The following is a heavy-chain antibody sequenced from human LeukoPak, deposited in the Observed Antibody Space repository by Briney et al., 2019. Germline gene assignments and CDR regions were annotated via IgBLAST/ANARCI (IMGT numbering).Heavy chain of an antibody. J-gene: IGHJ6*02. CDR2: INAYNGDT. V-gene: IGHV1-3*01. CDR3: ARSLDYYYGMDV. CDR1: GYTFINYA. Sequence: GASVKVSCKASGYTFINYAIHWVRQAPGQRPEWMGWINAYNGDTEYSQKFQGRVTITRDTSASTAYMELSSLRSEDTAVYYCARSLDYYYGMDVWGQGTTVTVSS.